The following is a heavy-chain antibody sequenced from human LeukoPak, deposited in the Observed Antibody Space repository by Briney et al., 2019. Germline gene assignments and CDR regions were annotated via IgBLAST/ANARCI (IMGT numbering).Heavy chain of an antibody. CDR3: AKVSDTAMVSY. Sequence: PGGSLRLSCAASGFTVSSNYMSWVRQAPGKGLEWVSVIYSGGSTYYADSVKGRFTISRDNSKNTLYLQMNSLRAEDTAVYYCAKVSDTAMVSYWGQGTLVTVSS. D-gene: IGHD5-18*01. J-gene: IGHJ4*02. CDR2: IYSGGST. CDR1: GFTVSSNY. V-gene: IGHV3-53*01.